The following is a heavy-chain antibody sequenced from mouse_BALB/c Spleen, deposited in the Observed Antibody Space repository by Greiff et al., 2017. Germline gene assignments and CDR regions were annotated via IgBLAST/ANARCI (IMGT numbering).Heavy chain of an antibody. Sequence: VQLVESGPGLVQPSQSLSITCTVSGFSLTSYGVHWVRQSPGKGLEWLGVIWSGGSTDYNAAFISRLSISKDNSKSQVFFKMNSLQANDTAIYYCASAYYGNGGFAYWGQGTLVTVSA. CDR1: GFSLTSYG. V-gene: IGHV2-2*02. D-gene: IGHD2-10*01. CDR3: ASAYYGNGGFAY. CDR2: IWSGGST. J-gene: IGHJ3*01.